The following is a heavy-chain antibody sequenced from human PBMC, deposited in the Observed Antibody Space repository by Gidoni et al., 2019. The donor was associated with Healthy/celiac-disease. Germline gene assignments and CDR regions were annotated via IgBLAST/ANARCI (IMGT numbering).Heavy chain of an antibody. CDR2: ISYDGSNK. Sequence: QVQLVESGGGVVQPGRSLRLYCAASGFTFSSSAMHWVRPAPGKGLEWVAVISYDGSNKYYADSVKGRFTISRDNSKNTLYLQMNSLRAEDTAVYYCARGPVVVVPAAIGGEGYYYYGMDVWGQGTTVTVSS. J-gene: IGHJ6*02. CDR1: GFTFSSSA. D-gene: IGHD2-2*02. CDR3: ARGPVVVVPAAIGGEGYYYYGMDV. V-gene: IGHV3-30-3*01.